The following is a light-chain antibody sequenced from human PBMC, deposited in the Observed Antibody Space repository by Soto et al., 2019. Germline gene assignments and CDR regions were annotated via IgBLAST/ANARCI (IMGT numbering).Light chain of an antibody. J-gene: IGKJ1*01. CDR1: QTVSSNY. V-gene: IGKV3-20*01. CDR2: GAS. CDR3: QQYGSSPPWP. Sequence: EIVLTQSPGTLSLSPGERATLSCRASQTVSSNYLVWYQQKPGQAPRLLIHGASSRATGIPDRFSGSGSGTDFTLTISRLEPEDCAVYYCQQYGSSPPWPFGQGTKVEIK.